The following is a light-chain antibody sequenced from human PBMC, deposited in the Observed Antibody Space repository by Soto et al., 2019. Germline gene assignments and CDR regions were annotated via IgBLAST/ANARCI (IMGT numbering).Light chain of an antibody. J-gene: IGKJ5*01. Sequence: EIVLAQSPGTLSLSPGERATLSCRASQSVSSSYLAWYQQKPGQAPRLLIYGASSRATGIPDRFSGSGSATDFTLTISRLEPEDFAVYYCQQYVISPITFGQGTRLEIE. CDR1: QSVSSSY. CDR2: GAS. CDR3: QQYVISPIT. V-gene: IGKV3-20*01.